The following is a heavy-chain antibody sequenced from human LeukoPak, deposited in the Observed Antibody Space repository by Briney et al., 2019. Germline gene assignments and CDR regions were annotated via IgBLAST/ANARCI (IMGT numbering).Heavy chain of an antibody. J-gene: IGHJ6*03. CDR3: ARGPRYYDSSGYYDPMYYYYYMDV. V-gene: IGHV4-34*01. D-gene: IGHD3-22*01. CDR1: GGSFSGYY. CDR2: INHSGST. Sequence: PSETLSLTCAVYGGSFSGYYWSWIRQPPGKGLEWIGEINHSGSTNYNPSLKSRVTISVDTSKNQFSLKLSSVTAADTAVYYCARGPRYYDSSGYYDPMYYYYYMDVWGKGTTVTVSS.